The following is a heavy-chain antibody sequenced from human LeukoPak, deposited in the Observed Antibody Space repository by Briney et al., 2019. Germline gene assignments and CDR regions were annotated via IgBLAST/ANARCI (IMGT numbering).Heavy chain of an antibody. D-gene: IGHD4-17*01. Sequence: GGSLRLSCAASGFTFSSYWMHWVRQAPGKGLVWVSRINSDGSSASYADSVKGRFTISRDNAKNTLYLQMNSLRAEDTAVYYCARDRSDYGDYIGLDGMDVWGQGTTVTVSS. CDR1: GFTFSSYW. V-gene: IGHV3-74*01. J-gene: IGHJ6*02. CDR2: INSDGSSA. CDR3: ARDRSDYGDYIGLDGMDV.